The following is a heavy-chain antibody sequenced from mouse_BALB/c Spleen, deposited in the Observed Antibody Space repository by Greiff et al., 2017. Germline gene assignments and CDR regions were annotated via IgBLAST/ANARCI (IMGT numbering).Heavy chain of an antibody. V-gene: IGHV5-17*02. J-gene: IGHJ4*01. CDR1: GFTFSSFG. D-gene: IGHD2-3*01. CDR2: ISSGSSTI. Sequence: EVKLVESGGGLVQPGGSRKLSCAASGFTFSSFGMHWVRQAPEKGLEWVAYISSGSSTIYYADTVKGRFTISRDNPKNTLFLQMTSLRSEDTAMYYCARSDGYYAYYYAMDYWGQGTSVTVSS. CDR3: ARSDGYYAYYYAMDY.